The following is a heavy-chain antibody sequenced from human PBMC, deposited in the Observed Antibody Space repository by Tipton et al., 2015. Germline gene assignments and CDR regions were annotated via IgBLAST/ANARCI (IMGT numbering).Heavy chain of an antibody. D-gene: IGHD4-17*01. V-gene: IGHV4-30-4*01. CDR2: IYYSGST. J-gene: IGHJ4*02. CDR1: GGSISSGDSY. CDR3: ANLYVDYDY. Sequence: LRLSCTVSGGSISSGDSYWSWIRQPPGKALEWIGNIYYSGSTYYNPSLKSRVTISVDTSKNQFSLNLTSVTAADTAIYYCANLYVDYDYWGQGTLVTVSS.